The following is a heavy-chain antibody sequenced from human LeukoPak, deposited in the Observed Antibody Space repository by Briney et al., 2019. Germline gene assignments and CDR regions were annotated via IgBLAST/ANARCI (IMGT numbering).Heavy chain of an antibody. V-gene: IGHV4-30-2*05. CDR2: IYYSGST. CDR1: GGSISSGGYS. J-gene: IGHJ4*02. D-gene: IGHD6-6*01. Sequence: PSETLSLTCAVSGGSISSGGYSWSWIRQPPGKGLEWIGYIYYSGSTYYNPSLKSRVTISVDTSKNQFSLKLSSVTAADTAVYYCARVGRIAARPNRLPAVANDYWGQGTLVTVSS. CDR3: ARVGRIAARPNRLPAVANDY.